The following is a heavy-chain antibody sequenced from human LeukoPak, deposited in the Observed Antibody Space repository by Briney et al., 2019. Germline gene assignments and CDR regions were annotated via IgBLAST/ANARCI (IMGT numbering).Heavy chain of an antibody. D-gene: IGHD2-21*02. CDR3: ARENWGDWSFDY. Sequence: GASVKVSCKASGGTFSSYAISWVRQAPGQGLEWMGRIIPILGIANYAQKFQGRVTITADKSTSTAYMELSSLRSEDTAVYYCARENWGDWSFDYWDQGTLVTVSS. CDR2: IIPILGIA. J-gene: IGHJ4*02. V-gene: IGHV1-69*04. CDR1: GGTFSSYA.